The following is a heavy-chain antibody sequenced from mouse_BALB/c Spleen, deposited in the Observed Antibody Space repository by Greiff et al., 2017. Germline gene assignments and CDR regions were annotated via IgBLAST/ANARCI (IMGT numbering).Heavy chain of an antibody. CDR1: GFSLSTSGMG. V-gene: IGHV8-12*01. CDR2: IYWDDDK. CDR3: ARRDDYYGCAY. D-gene: IGHD1-1*01. J-gene: IGHJ3*01. Sequence: QVTLKECGPGILQPSQTLSLTCSFSGFSLSTSGMGVSWIRQPSGKGLEWLAHIYWDDDKRYNPSLKSRLTITKDTSRNQVFLKITSVDTADTATYYCARRDDYYGCAYWGQGTLVTVSA.